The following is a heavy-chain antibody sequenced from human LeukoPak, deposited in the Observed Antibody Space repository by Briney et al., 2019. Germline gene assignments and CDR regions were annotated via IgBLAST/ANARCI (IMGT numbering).Heavy chain of an antibody. CDR3: ASDSDILTGSPFDY. J-gene: IGHJ4*02. CDR2: ISSSSSYI. D-gene: IGHD3-9*01. CDR1: GFTFSSYS. Sequence: GGSLRLSCAASGFTFSSYSMNWVRQAPGKGLEWVFSISSSSSYIYYADSVKGRFTISRDNAKNSLYLQMNSLRAEDTAVYYCASDSDILTGSPFDYWGQGTLVTVSS. V-gene: IGHV3-21*01.